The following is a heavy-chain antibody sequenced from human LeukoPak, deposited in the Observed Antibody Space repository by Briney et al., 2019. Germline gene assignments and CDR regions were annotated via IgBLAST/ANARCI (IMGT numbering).Heavy chain of an antibody. CDR2: IYHSGST. J-gene: IGHJ4*02. CDR3: ARGLPITIFGVVIIEIYFDY. D-gene: IGHD3-3*01. Sequence: SETLSLTCTVSGGSISSGGYSWSWIRQPPGKGLEWIGYIYHSGSTYYNPSLKSRVTISVDRSKNQFSLKLSSVTAADTAVYYCARGLPITIFGVVIIEIYFDYWGQGTLVTVSS. CDR1: GGSISSGGYS. V-gene: IGHV4-30-2*01.